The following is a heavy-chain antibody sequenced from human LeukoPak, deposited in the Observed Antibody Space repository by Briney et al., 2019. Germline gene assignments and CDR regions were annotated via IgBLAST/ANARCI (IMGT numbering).Heavy chain of an antibody. Sequence: PGGSLRLSCTASGFTFSSIALTWVRQAPGKGLEWVSTIRSNGDTAYNADSVNGRFTISRDNSKNTLYLQMDSLRVEDTAVYYCARGGGVVSRGFSKYYFDSWGQGTLVTVSS. CDR3: ARGGGVVSRGFSKYYFDS. J-gene: IGHJ4*02. V-gene: IGHV3-23*01. CDR1: GFTFSSIA. CDR2: IRSNGDTA. D-gene: IGHD3-22*01.